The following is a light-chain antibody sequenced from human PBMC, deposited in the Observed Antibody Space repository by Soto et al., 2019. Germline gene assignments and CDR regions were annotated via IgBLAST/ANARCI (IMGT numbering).Light chain of an antibody. CDR1: LSVNSN. J-gene: IGKJ4*01. V-gene: IGKV3-15*01. Sequence: EIVMTQSPVTLSVSPGDRATLSCRASLSVNSNLAWYQQKPGQTPKLLIYVASTRPTGIPARFSGSGSGTESTLTIISLQSEDFAVYYCQQYNVWPLTFGGGTKLEFK. CDR2: VAS. CDR3: QQYNVWPLT.